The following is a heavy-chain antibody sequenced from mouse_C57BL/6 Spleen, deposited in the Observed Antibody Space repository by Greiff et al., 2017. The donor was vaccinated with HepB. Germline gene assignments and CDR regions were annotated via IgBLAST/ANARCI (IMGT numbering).Heavy chain of an antibody. D-gene: IGHD1-1*01. CDR2: IYPGSGST. Sequence: QVQLQQPGAELVKPGASVKMSCKASGYTFTSYWITWVKQRPGQGLEWIGDIYPGSGSTNYNEKFKSKATLTVDTSSSTAYMQLSSLTSEDSAVYYCARTYYYGSTNDFDYWGQGTTLTVSS. CDR3: ARTYYYGSTNDFDY. V-gene: IGHV1-55*01. J-gene: IGHJ2*01. CDR1: GYTFTSYW.